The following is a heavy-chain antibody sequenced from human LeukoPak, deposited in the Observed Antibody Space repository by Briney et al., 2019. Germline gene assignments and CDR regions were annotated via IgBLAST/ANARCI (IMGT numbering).Heavy chain of an antibody. V-gene: IGHV3-7*01. J-gene: IGHJ6*03. D-gene: IGHD2-21*02. CDR3: ARGYCGGDCYSYYYYYMDV. CDR2: IKQDGSEK. Sequence: GGSLRLSCAASGFTFSSYWMSWVRQAPGKGLEWVANIKQDGSEKYYVDSVKGRFTISRDNAKNSLYLQMNSLRAEDTAVYYCARGYCGGDCYSYYYYYMDVWGKGTTVTVSS. CDR1: GFTFSSYW.